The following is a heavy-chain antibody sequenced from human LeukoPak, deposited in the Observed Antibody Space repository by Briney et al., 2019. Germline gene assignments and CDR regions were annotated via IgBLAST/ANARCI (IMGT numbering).Heavy chain of an antibody. V-gene: IGHV1-69*10. CDR3: ARDLGEWVGY. D-gene: IGHD4-17*01. J-gene: IGHJ4*02. CDR1: GGTFSSYA. CDR2: MNPNSGNT. Sequence: ASVKVSCKASGGTFSSYAISWVRQAPGQGLEWMGWMNPNSGNTGYAQKFQGRVTITADKSTSTAYMELSSLRSEDTAVYYCARDLGEWVGYWGQGTLVTVSS.